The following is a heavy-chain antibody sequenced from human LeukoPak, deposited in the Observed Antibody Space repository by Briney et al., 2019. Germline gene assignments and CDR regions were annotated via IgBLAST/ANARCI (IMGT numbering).Heavy chain of an antibody. CDR3: TRLQYYSDSGAFRYFDF. J-gene: IGHJ4*02. D-gene: IGHD3-22*01. V-gene: IGHV5-51*01. CDR2: VYPGDSDT. Sequence: GESLKISFKGSGXRFSTYWIGWVRQMPGKGLELMGIVYPGDSDTKYSPSFQGQVTISADKSISTAYLQWSSLKASDTAMYYCTRLQYYSDSGAFRYFDFWGQGTLVTVSS. CDR1: GXRFSTYW.